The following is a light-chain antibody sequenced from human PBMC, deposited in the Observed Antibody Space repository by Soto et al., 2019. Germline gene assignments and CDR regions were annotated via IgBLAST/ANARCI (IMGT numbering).Light chain of an antibody. V-gene: IGKV1-5*01. J-gene: IGKJ5*01. CDR1: QSISSW. CDR2: DAS. Sequence: DIPMTQSPSTPASSGGGRVTIPCRATQSISSWLAWYQQKPGKAPKLLIYDASGLESGVPSRFSGSGSGTEFTLTISSLQPDDFATYYCQQYNSYSGTFGQGTRLEIK. CDR3: QQYNSYSGT.